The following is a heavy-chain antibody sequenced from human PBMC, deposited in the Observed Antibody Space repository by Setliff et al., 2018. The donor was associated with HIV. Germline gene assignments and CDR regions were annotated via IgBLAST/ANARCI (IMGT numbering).Heavy chain of an antibody. CDR3: TRDWWAYGLMGS. CDR2: IYFNLQT. CDR1: GVSISKNRNW. J-gene: IGHJ5*02. D-gene: IGHD2-15*01. Sequence: ETLSLTCDVSGVSISKNRNWWSWVRQPPGKGLEWIGEIYFNLQTNYNPAFKSRVSMGLDNAKDQFSLRLTSVTAADTAIYYCTRDWWAYGLMGSWGQGMLVTVSS. V-gene: IGHV4-4*02.